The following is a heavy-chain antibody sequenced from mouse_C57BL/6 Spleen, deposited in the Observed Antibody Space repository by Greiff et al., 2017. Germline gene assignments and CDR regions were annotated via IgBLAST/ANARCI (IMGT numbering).Heavy chain of an antibody. J-gene: IGHJ3*01. D-gene: IGHD2-2*01. CDR2: ISDGGSYT. Sequence: EVKLMESGGGLVKPGGSLKLSCAASGFTFSSYAMSWVRQTPEKRLEWVATISDGGSYTYYPDNVKGRFTISRDNAKNNLYLQMSHLKSEDTAMYYCARAYGYDAWFAYWGQGTLVTVSA. V-gene: IGHV5-4*03. CDR3: ARAYGYDAWFAY. CDR1: GFTFSSYA.